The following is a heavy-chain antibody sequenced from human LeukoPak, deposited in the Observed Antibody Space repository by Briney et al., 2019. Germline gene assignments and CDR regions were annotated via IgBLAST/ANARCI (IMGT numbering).Heavy chain of an antibody. CDR1: GFTFSSYN. J-gene: IGHJ3*02. CDR2: ISSTNTYM. V-gene: IGHV3-21*01. CDR3: AKEKGGSYPNDAFDI. Sequence: GGSLRLSCPASGFTFSSYNMNWVRQAPGKGLEWVSSISSTNTYMYYADSVKGRFTISSDNAKNSLYLQMNSLRAEDTAVYYCAKEKGGSYPNDAFDIWGQGTLVTVSS. D-gene: IGHD1-26*01.